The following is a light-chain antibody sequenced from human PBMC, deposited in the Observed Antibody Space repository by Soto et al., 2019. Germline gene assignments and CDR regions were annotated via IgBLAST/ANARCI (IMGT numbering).Light chain of an antibody. CDR3: QHFDSSPT. CDR1: QTVSRSY. J-gene: IGKJ4*01. Sequence: EIVLTQSPGTLSLSPGESATLSCRASQTVSRSYFVWYQQKPGQAPRLLIYGASARAPGIPDRFSGTGSVTESTLTISRLEPEDFAVYFCQHFDSSPTFGGWTKVEIK. CDR2: GAS. V-gene: IGKV3-20*01.